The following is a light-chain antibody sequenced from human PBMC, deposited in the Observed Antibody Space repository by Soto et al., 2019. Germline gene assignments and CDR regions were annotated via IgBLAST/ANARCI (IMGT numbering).Light chain of an antibody. Sequence: QSALTQPASVSGSPGQSITISCTGTSSDIGAYNLVSWYQQHPGKAPKLTLYDVNIRPSGVSNRFSGSKSGNTASLTISGLEAEDEDDYYCTSWTTSTTMIFGGGTKLTVL. J-gene: IGLJ2*01. CDR2: DVN. V-gene: IGLV2-14*03. CDR1: SSDIGAYNL. CDR3: TSWTTSTTMI.